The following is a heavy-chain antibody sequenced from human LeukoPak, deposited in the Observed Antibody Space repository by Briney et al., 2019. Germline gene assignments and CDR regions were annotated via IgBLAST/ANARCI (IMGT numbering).Heavy chain of an antibody. J-gene: IGHJ4*02. Sequence: GGSLRLSCAASGFTFSSYSMNWVRQAPGKGLEWVSYISSSSSTIYYADSVKGRFTISRDNSKNTLYLQMHSLRAEDTAVYYCAKVSSSWYFFNSWGQGTLVTVSS. CDR3: AKVSSSWYFFNS. CDR2: ISSSSSTI. CDR1: GFTFSSYS. V-gene: IGHV3-48*01. D-gene: IGHD6-13*01.